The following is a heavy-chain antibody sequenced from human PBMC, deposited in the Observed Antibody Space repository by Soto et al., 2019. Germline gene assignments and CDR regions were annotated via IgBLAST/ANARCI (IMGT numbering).Heavy chain of an antibody. CDR1: GFTFSNYW. CDR3: ARDAYCGGDCYSSTVQH. J-gene: IGHJ1*01. Sequence: PGGSLRLSCVASGFTFSNYWMHWVRQAPGKGLVWVSRINSDGSSTSYADSVKGRFTISRDNAKNTLYLQMNSLRAEDTALYYCARDAYCGGDCYSSTVQHWGQGTLVTVSS. D-gene: IGHD2-21*01. V-gene: IGHV3-74*01. CDR2: INSDGSST.